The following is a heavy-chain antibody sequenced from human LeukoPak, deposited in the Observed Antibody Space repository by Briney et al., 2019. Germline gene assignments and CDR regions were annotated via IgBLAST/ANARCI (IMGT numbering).Heavy chain of an antibody. CDR2: IIGSSGDT. CDR1: GFRFSNFA. CDR3: AKGAYDYIEMGYFDD. V-gene: IGHV3-23*01. J-gene: IGHJ4*02. D-gene: IGHD5-12*01. Sequence: VGSLRLSCAASGFRFSNFAMSWVRQAPGKGLEWVSLIIGSSGDTLYADSVKGRFTISRDISKNRLYLQMNSLRAGDTALYYCAKGAYDYIEMGYFDDWGQGTLVTVSS.